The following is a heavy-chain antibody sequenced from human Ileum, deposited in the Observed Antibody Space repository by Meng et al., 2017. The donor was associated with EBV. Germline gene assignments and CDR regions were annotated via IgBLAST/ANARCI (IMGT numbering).Heavy chain of an antibody. J-gene: IGHJ4*02. D-gene: IGHD1-26*01. V-gene: IGHV4-34*12. CDR3: AARVGGSYSGFDL. CDR1: GGSFSGYY. CDR2: IFHVGTG. Sequence: VEIRLAGSGLLKPSGPLSLTCAVYGGSFSGYYWSWIRQPPGKGLEWIGEIFHVGTGNYNPSLKSRVTISMDTSKNQISLGLTSVTAADTAVYYCAARVGGSYSGFDLWGQGTLVTVSS.